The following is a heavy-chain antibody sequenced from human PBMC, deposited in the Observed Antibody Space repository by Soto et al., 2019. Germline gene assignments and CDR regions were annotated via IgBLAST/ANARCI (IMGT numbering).Heavy chain of an antibody. CDR1: GXTFSSYA. Sequence: GASVKVSCKASGXTFSSYAISWVRQAPGQGLEWMGGIIPIFGTANYAQKFQGRVTITADESTSTAYMELSSLRSEDTAVYYCARDHIAVAGTCFDYWGQGTLVTVSS. V-gene: IGHV1-69*13. J-gene: IGHJ4*02. D-gene: IGHD6-19*01. CDR3: ARDHIAVAGTCFDY. CDR2: IIPIFGTA.